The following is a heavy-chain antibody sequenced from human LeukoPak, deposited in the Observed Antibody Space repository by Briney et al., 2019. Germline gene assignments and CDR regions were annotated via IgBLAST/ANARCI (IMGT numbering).Heavy chain of an antibody. Sequence: GGSLRLSCAASGNYWMHWVRQAPGKGLVWVSHINGGGSWTTYADSVKGRFTISRDNSKNTLYLQMNSLRAEDTAVYYCAKDPPRDTAKSRHDDWGQGTLVTVSS. J-gene: IGHJ4*02. CDR3: AKDPPRDTAKSRHDD. D-gene: IGHD5-18*01. V-gene: IGHV3-74*01. CDR2: INGGGSWT. CDR1: GNYW.